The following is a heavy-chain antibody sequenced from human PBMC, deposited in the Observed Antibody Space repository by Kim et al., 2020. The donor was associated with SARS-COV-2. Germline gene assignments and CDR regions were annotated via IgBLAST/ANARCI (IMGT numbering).Heavy chain of an antibody. J-gene: IGHJ4*02. Sequence: IYYADSVKGRFTVSRDNEKNALFLEMDSLRDEDTAVYYCARVGAATAGGIDYWGQGTLVTVSS. V-gene: IGHV3-48*02. D-gene: IGHD2-21*02. CDR3: ARVGAATAGGIDY. CDR2: I.